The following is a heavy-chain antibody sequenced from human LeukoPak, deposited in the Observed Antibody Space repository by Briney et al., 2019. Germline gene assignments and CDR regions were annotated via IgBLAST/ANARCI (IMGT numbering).Heavy chain of an antibody. CDR3: ARGNYYGMDV. J-gene: IGHJ6*02. CDR2: INSDGSST. Sequence: GGSLRLSCAASGFTLSRYWMHWVRQASGKGLVWVSRINSDGSSTSYADSVKGRFTISRDNAKNTLYLQMNSLRAEDTAVYYCARGNYYGMDVWGQGTTVTVSS. V-gene: IGHV3-74*01. CDR1: GFTLSRYW.